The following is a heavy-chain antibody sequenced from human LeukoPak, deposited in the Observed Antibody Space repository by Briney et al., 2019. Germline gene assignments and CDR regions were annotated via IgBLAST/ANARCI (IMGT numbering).Heavy chain of an antibody. CDR1: GFTFSNAW. V-gene: IGHV3-15*01. CDR3: TTQQTDYGAIHYSAY. CDR2: IKSKTDGGTT. D-gene: IGHD4-17*01. J-gene: IGHJ4*02. Sequence: PGGSLRLSCAASGFTFSNAWMSWVRQAPGKGLEWVGRIKSKTDGGTTDYAAPVKGRFTISRDDSKNTLYLQMNSLKTEDTAVYYCTTQQTDYGAIHYSAYSGQGTLVTVPS.